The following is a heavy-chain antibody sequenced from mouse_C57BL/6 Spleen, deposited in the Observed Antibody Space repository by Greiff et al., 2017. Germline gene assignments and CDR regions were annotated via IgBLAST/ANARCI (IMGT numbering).Heavy chain of an antibody. CDR1: GYTFTSYW. J-gene: IGHJ2*01. Sequence: QVQLQQPGAELVKPGASVKLSCKASGYTFTSYWMHWVKQRPGQGLEWIGRIDPNSGGTNYNEKFKSKATLTVDTSSSTAYMQLSSLTSEDSAVYYGARDDGDTDYWGQGTTLTVSS. D-gene: IGHD2-13*01. V-gene: IGHV1-62-3*01. CDR2: IDPNSGGT. CDR3: ARDDGDTDY.